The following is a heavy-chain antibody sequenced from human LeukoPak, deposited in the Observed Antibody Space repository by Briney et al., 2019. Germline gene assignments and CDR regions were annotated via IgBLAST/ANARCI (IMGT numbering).Heavy chain of an antibody. CDR1: GGSISSYY. D-gene: IGHD3-22*01. CDR3: ARDCWVEIGNDSRKYYYHYGMDV. V-gene: IGHV4-59*01. J-gene: IGHJ6*02. Sequence: SETLSLTCTVSGGSISSYYWSWIRQPPGKGLEWIGYIYYSGSTNYNPSLKSRVTISVDTSKNQFSLKLSSVTAADTAVYYCARDCWVEIGNDSRKYYYHYGMDVWGQGTTVTVSS. CDR2: IYYSGST.